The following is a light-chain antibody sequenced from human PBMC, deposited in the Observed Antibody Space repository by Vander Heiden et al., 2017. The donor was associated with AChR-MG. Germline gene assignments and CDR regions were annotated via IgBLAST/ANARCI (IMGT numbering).Light chain of an antibody. V-gene: IGKV3-15*01. CDR2: GAS. Sequence: EIVMTQSPATLSVSPGERATLSCRASQSVSSNLAWYQQKPGQAPRLLSYGASTRATGIPARFSGSGYGTEFTLTISSLQSEDFAVYYCQQYNNWPLGTFGQGTKVEIK. CDR1: QSVSSN. CDR3: QQYNNWPLGT. J-gene: IGKJ1*01.